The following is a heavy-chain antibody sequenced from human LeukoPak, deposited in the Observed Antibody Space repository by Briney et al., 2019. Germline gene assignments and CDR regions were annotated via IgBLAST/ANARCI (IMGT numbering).Heavy chain of an antibody. J-gene: IGHJ1*01. D-gene: IGHD6-6*01. Sequence: SVKVSCKASGGTFSSYAISWVRQAPGQGLEWMGGIIPIFGTANYAQKFQGRVTITTDESTSTAYMELNSLRSEDTAVYYCASIAARPVEYFQHWGQGTLVTVSS. CDR2: IIPIFGTA. V-gene: IGHV1-69*05. CDR1: GGTFSSYA. CDR3: ASIAARPVEYFQH.